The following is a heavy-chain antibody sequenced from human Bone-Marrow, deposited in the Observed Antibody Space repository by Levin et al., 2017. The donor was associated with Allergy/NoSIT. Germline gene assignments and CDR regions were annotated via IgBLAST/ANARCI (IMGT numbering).Heavy chain of an antibody. Sequence: SETLSLTCAVSGGSITSTNWWSWVRQPPGTGLEWIGEIYHSGGTTYNPSLKTRLIISVDKSKNQFSLNLSSVTAADTAIYYCARESGGDGLRYFDYWGQGTLVTVSS. D-gene: IGHD2-21*02. CDR2: IYHSGGT. CDR1: GGSITSTNW. CDR3: ARESGGDGLRYFDY. V-gene: IGHV4-4*02. J-gene: IGHJ4*02.